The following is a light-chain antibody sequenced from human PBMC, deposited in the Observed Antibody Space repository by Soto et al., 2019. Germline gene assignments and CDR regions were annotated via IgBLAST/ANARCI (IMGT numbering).Light chain of an antibody. V-gene: IGKV3-15*01. CDR2: GAS. CDR3: QQYDIWPPYT. CDR1: HGVSSSN. Sequence: VLTQSPGTLSLSPGERATISCRVSHGVSSSNLAWYQQKPGQAPRLLIYGASTRATGVPARFSGSGSGTEFTLTISSLQSEDFAIYYCQQYDIWPPYTFGQGTKVDIK. J-gene: IGKJ2*01.